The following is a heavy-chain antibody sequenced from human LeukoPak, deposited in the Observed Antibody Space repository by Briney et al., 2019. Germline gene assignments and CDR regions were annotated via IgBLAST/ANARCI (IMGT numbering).Heavy chain of an antibody. Sequence: QPGGSLRLSCAASGFAFNTYSMNWVRQAPGKGLQWVSSITTSSTTKYYADSVKGRFTISRDNAKNSLYLQMDSLRDEDTAVYYCARLPVITMIVVVIPGYFDYWGQGTLVTVSS. CDR3: ARLPVITMIVVVIPGYFDY. J-gene: IGHJ4*02. V-gene: IGHV3-48*02. CDR1: GFAFNTYS. CDR2: ITTSSTTK. D-gene: IGHD3-22*01.